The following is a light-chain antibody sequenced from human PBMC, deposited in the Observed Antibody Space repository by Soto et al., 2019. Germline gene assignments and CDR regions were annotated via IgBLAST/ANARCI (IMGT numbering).Light chain of an antibody. J-gene: IGLJ1*01. CDR2: DVT. Sequence: QSALTQPASVSGSPGQSITISCTGTSSDVGGFNYVSWYQQHPGKAPKLMIYDVTNRPSGVSYRFSGSKSGNTASLTISGLQAEDEADYYCGSYTSSSSYVFGAGTKLTVL. V-gene: IGLV2-14*03. CDR3: GSYTSSSSYV. CDR1: SSDVGGFNY.